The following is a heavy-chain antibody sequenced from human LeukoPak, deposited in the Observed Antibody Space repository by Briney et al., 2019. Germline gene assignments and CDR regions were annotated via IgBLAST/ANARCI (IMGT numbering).Heavy chain of an antibody. V-gene: IGHV4-30-4*01. Sequence: SQTLSLTCTVSGGSISSGDYYWSWIRQPPGKGLEWIGYIYYSGSTYYNPSLKSRVTISVDTSKNQFSLKLSSVPAADTAVYYCARTLRYFDWTFDYWGQGTLVTVSS. CDR1: GGSISSGDYY. D-gene: IGHD3-9*01. CDR3: ARTLRYFDWTFDY. CDR2: IYYSGST. J-gene: IGHJ4*02.